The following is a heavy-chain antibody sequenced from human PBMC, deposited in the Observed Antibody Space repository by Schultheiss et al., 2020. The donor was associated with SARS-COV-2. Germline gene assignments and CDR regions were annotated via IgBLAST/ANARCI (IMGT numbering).Heavy chain of an antibody. J-gene: IGHJ5*02. CDR1: GFTFGNYA. CDR2: ISDSGGNT. V-gene: IGHV3-23*01. CDR3: AKEKRGFDP. Sequence: GGSLRLSCAASGFTFGNYAMSWVRQAPGKGLESVSIISDSGGNTYHADSVKGRFTIFRDNSKHTLYLQMNSLRAEDTAVYYCAKEKRGFDPWGQGTLVTVSS.